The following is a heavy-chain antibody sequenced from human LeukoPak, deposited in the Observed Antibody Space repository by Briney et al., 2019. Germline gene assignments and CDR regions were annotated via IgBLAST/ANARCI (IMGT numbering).Heavy chain of an antibody. CDR1: GFTFSTYG. V-gene: IGHV3-23*01. CDR3: AKDDRIQTRRYSYNY. J-gene: IGHJ4*02. CDR2: IRADGGST. D-gene: IGHD5-18*01. Sequence: GGTLRLSCAASGFTFSTYGMTWVRQPPGKGLEWVSSIRADGGSTYFADSVKGRFTISRDNSMNTLYLQMNSLRAEDTAVYYCAKDDRIQTRRYSYNYWGQGTLVTVSS.